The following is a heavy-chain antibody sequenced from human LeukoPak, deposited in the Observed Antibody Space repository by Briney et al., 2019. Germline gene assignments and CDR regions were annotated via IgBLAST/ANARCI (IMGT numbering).Heavy chain of an antibody. CDR1: GGSISSYY. V-gene: IGHV4-4*09. J-gene: IGHJ4*02. Sequence: SETLSLTCTVSGGSISSYYWSWIRQPPGKGLEWIGYIYTSGSTNYNPSLKSRVTISVDTSKNQFSLKLSSVTAADTAVDYFARKQEAVAGPQGFDYWGQGTLVTVSS. D-gene: IGHD6-19*01. CDR2: IYTSGST. CDR3: ARKQEAVAGPQGFDY.